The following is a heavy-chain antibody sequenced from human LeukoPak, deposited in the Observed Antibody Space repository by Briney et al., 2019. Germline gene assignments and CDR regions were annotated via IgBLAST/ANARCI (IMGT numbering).Heavy chain of an antibody. CDR3: ARVRIGQQLDKYYYYAMDV. V-gene: IGHV1-2*02. Sequence: ASVKVSCKAAGYTFTDYYMHWVRQAPGQGLEWMGWINPNSGGTNYAQKFQGRVTMTTDTSISTAYMEVSRLRSDDTAVYYCARVRIGQQLDKYYYYAMDVWGQGTTVTVSS. CDR1: GYTFTDYY. J-gene: IGHJ6*02. D-gene: IGHD6-13*01. CDR2: INPNSGGT.